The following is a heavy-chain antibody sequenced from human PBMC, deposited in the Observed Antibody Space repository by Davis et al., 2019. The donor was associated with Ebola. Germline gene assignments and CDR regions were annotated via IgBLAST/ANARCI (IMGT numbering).Heavy chain of an antibody. CDR1: GGSFSGYY. CDR3: ARRPYYFDY. CDR2: IYYSGST. V-gene: IGHV4-59*12. Sequence: PSETLSLTCAVYGGSFSGYYWSWIRQPPGKGLEWIGYIYYSGSTNYNPSLKSRVTISVDTSKNQFSLKLSSVTAADTAVYYCARRPYYFDYWGQGTLVTVSS. J-gene: IGHJ4*02. D-gene: IGHD6-6*01.